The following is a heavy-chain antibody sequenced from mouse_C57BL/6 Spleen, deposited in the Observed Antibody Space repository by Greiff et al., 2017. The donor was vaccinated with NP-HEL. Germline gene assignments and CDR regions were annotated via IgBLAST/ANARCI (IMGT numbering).Heavy chain of an antibody. CDR3: ARYLQWDGNYDYYDY. CDR2: IRNKANGYTT. J-gene: IGHJ2*01. V-gene: IGHV7-3*01. D-gene: IGHD2-1*01. CDR1: GFTFTDYY. Sequence: EVHLVESGGGLVQPGGSLSLSCAASGFTFTDYYMSWVRQPPGKALEWLGFIRNKANGYTTEYSAYVKGRFTISRDNSQSILYLQMKALRAEDSATYYCARYLQWDGNYDYYDYWGQGTTLTVSS.